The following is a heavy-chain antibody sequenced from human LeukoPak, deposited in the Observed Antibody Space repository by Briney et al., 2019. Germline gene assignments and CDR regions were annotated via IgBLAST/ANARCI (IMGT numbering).Heavy chain of an antibody. J-gene: IGHJ6*03. Sequence: VKVSCKASGGTFSSYAISWVRQAPGQGLEWMGRIIPILGIANYAQKFQGRVTITADKSTSTAYMELSSLRSEDTAVYYCAREGWSFGVGDYTDVWGKGTTVTVSS. V-gene: IGHV1-69*04. D-gene: IGHD3-3*01. CDR3: AREGWSFGVGDYTDV. CDR2: IIPILGIA. CDR1: GGTFSSYA.